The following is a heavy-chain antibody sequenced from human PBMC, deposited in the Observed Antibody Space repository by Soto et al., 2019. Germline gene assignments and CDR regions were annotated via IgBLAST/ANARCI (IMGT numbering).Heavy chain of an antibody. D-gene: IGHD1-1*01. J-gene: IGHJ5*02. V-gene: IGHV4-31*03. Sequence: PSETLSLTCTVSGGSISSGGYYWSWIRQHPGKGLEWIGYIYYSGSTYYNPSLKSRVTISVDTSKNQFSLKLSSVTAADTAVYYCAGDQLEGNWFDPWGQGTLVTVSS. CDR2: IYYSGST. CDR3: AGDQLEGNWFDP. CDR1: GGSISSGGYY.